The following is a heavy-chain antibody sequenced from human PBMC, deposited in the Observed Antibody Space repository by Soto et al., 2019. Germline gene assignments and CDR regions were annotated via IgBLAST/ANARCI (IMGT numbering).Heavy chain of an antibody. CDR3: ARDRWGSAWQTFDY. Sequence: ASVKVSCKASGYTFTSYGITWVRQAPGQGLEWMGWITAYNGNTNYPQRLQGRVTMTTDTSTSTVYMELRSLKSGDTAVYYCARDRWGSAWQTFDYWGQGTPVTVS. CDR2: ITAYNGNT. CDR1: GYTFTSYG. D-gene: IGHD6-19*01. J-gene: IGHJ4*02. V-gene: IGHV1-18*04.